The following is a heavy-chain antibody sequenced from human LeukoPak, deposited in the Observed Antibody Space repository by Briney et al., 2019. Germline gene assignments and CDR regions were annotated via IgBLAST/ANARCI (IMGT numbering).Heavy chain of an antibody. CDR2: INSDGSST. CDR1: GFTFSNYW. Sequence: GGSLRLSCAVSGFTFSNYWMYWVRQAPGKRLVWVARINSDGSSTTYADSVEGRFTISRDNTRSMLHLQMHSLRVDDSAVYFCTRTTTTADWYFDLWGRGTLVTVSS. J-gene: IGHJ2*01. D-gene: IGHD1-1*01. V-gene: IGHV3-74*01. CDR3: TRTTTTADWYFDL.